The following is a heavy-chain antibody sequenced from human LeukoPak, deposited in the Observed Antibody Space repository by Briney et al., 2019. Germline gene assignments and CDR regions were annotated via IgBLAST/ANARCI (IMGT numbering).Heavy chain of an antibody. CDR2: IYHSGST. V-gene: IGHV4-4*02. J-gene: IGHJ6*03. CDR1: GGSISSSNW. Sequence: SETLSLTCAVSGGSISSSNWWSWVRQPPGKGLEWIGEIYHSGSTNYNPSLKSRITISVDKSKNQFSLKLSSVTAADTAVYYCAEESYYYYYMDVWGKGTTVTVSS. CDR3: AEESYYYYYMDV.